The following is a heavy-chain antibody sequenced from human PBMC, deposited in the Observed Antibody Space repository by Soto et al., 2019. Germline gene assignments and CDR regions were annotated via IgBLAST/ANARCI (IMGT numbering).Heavy chain of an antibody. D-gene: IGHD4-17*01. CDR3: ARLDDYESFDY. V-gene: IGHV4-39*01. J-gene: IGHJ4*02. Sequence: SETLSLTCTFSVGSIISSSYYWGWIRQPPGKGLEWIGSIYYSGSTYYNPSLKSRVTISVDTSKNQFSLKLSSVTAADTAVYYCARLDDYESFDYWGQGTLVTVSS. CDR2: IYYSGST. CDR1: VGSIISSSYY.